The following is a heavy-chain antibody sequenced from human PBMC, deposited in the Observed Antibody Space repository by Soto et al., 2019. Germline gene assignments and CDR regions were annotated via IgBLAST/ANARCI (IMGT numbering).Heavy chain of an antibody. V-gene: IGHV4-39*01. CDR1: GGSISSTTFY. CDR2: IHYSGST. Sequence: SETLSLTCIVSGGSISSTTFYWGWIRQPPGKGLEWIGTIHYSGSTYYNPSLKSRVTMSVDTSKNQFSLQLSSVAAADTAMYYSARQINYYGSGSPKGYYFDYWGQVNPVT. J-gene: IGHJ4*02. CDR3: ARQINYYGSGSPKGYYFDY. D-gene: IGHD3-10*01.